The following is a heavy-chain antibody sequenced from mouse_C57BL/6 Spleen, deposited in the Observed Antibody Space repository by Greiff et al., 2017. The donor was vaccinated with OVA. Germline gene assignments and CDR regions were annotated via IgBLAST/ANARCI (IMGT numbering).Heavy chain of an antibody. J-gene: IGHJ3*01. D-gene: IGHD2-4*01. V-gene: IGHV1-26*01. CDR1: GYTFTDYY. Sequence: EVQLQQSGPELVKPGASVKISCKASGYTFTDYYMNWVKQSHGKSLEWIGDINPNNGGTSYNQKFKGKATLTVDKSSSTAYMELRSLTSEDSAVYYCASHDYEGFFAYWGQGTLVTVSA. CDR2: INPNNGGT. CDR3: ASHDYEGFFAY.